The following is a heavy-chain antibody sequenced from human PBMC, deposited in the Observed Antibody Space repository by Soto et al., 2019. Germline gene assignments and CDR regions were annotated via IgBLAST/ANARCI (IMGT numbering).Heavy chain of an antibody. J-gene: IGHJ4*02. CDR2: ISAYNGNT. CDR3: ARDSHGVLNY. V-gene: IGHV1-18*01. D-gene: IGHD2-8*01. Sequence: ASVKVSCKASGYTFTGHGISWVRQAPGQGLEWMGWISAYNGNTNYAQKLQGRVTMTTDTSTSTAYMELRGLRSDDTAVYYCARDSHGVLNYWGQGTLVTVSS. CDR1: GYTFTGHG.